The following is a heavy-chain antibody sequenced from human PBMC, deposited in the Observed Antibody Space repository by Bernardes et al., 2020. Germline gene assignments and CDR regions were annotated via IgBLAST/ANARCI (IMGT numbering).Heavy chain of an antibody. Sequence: SVTLTLTCTVSGGSIRSSSYYWGWIRQPPGKGLEWIGSIYYRGRTYYNPSLKSRVTISVDTSKNQFSLKLSSVTAADTAVYYCARLPLSADAFDIWGQGTMVTVSS. J-gene: IGHJ3*02. V-gene: IGHV4-39*01. CDR1: GGSIRSSSYY. CDR3: ARLPLSADAFDI. D-gene: IGHD5-18*01. CDR2: IYYRGRT.